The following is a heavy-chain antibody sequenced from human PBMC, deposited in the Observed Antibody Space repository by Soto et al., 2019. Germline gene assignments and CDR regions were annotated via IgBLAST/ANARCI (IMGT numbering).Heavy chain of an antibody. CDR3: ARRYGGNLDY. V-gene: IGHV4-61*05. Sequence: SETLSLTCTVSGGSISSSSYYWGWIRQPPGKGLEWIGYIYYSGSTNYNPSLKSRVTISVDSSKNHFSLKLSSVTAADTAVYYCARRYGGNLDYWGQGTLVTVSS. CDR1: GGSISSSSYY. CDR2: IYYSGST. J-gene: IGHJ4*02. D-gene: IGHD1-26*01.